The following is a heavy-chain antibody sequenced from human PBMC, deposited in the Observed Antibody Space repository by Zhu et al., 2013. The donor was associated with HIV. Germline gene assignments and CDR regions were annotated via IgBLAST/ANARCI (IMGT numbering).Heavy chain of an antibody. CDR2: ISGYNGNT. J-gene: IGHJ4*02. CDR3: ARRYSGTAHFDY. Sequence: QVQLVQSGTEVRKPGASVKVSCKASGYSFTNYAISWVRQAPGQGFEWLGWISGYNGNTNYAQKLQGRVTMTRDTSTSTAYMDLRSLRSDDTAVYYCARRYSGTAHFDYWGQGTLVTVSS. V-gene: IGHV1-18*01. CDR1: GYSFTNYA. D-gene: IGHD1-26*01.